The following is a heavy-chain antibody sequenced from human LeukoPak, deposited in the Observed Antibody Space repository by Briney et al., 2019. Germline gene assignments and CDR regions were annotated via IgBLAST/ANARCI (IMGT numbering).Heavy chain of an antibody. CDR3: ARGSYGYISYYFDY. V-gene: IGHV1-2*06. J-gene: IGHJ4*02. Sequence: ASVKVSCKASGYTFTGYYMHWGPQAPGQGLEWMGRINPNSGGTNYAQKFQGRITMTRDTSTSTAYMELSRLRSDDTAVYYCARGSYGYISYYFDYWGQGTLVTVSS. CDR2: INPNSGGT. CDR1: GYTFTGYY. D-gene: IGHD5-18*01.